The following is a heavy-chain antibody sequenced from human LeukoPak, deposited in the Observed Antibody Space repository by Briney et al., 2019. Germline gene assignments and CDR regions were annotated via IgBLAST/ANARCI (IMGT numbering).Heavy chain of an antibody. CDR1: GFTFSSYW. D-gene: IGHD2-2*01. CDR3: ARDRIGGIPAAQY. J-gene: IGHJ4*02. V-gene: IGHV3-7*01. CDR2: MKQDGSEK. Sequence: GGSLRLSCAASGFTFSSYWMSWVRQAPGKGLEWVANMKQDGSEKYYVDSVKGRFTISRDNAKNSLYLQMNSLRAEDTAVYYCARDRIGGIPAAQYWGQGTLVTVSS.